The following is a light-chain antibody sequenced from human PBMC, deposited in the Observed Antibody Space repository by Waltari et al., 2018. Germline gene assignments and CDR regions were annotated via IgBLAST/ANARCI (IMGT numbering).Light chain of an antibody. CDR1: SSAVGRYDL. J-gene: IGLJ3*02. Sequence: QSTLTQPASVSGSPGPPIPISCTGTSSAVGRYDLVFWYQQHPGKVPKLMIYEVSKRPSGVSYRFSGSKSGNTASLTISGLQAEDEADYYCCSYASSSTYWMFGGGTKLTVL. CDR2: EVS. V-gene: IGLV2-23*02. CDR3: CSYASSSTYWM.